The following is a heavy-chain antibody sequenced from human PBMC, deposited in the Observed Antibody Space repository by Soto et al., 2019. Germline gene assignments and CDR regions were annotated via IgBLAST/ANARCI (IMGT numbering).Heavy chain of an antibody. CDR3: ARHRAFCSGKSCALGYYYYVDV. J-gene: IGHJ6*03. Sequence: SETLSLTCTVSGGSISSYYWSWIRQPPGKGLEWIGYIYYSGSTTYNPSLKSRVTISADTSKNQLSLNLSSVTAADTALYYCARHRAFCSGKSCALGYYYYVDVWGIGTTVTVS. V-gene: IGHV4-59*08. D-gene: IGHD2-2*01. CDR1: GGSISSYY. CDR2: IYYSGST.